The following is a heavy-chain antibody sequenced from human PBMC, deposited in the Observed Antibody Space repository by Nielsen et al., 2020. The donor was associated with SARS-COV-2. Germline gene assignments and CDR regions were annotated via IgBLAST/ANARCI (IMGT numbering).Heavy chain of an antibody. D-gene: IGHD3-10*01. Sequence: GSLRPSCTVSGGSISSYYWSWIRQPPGKGLEWIGYIYYSGSTNYNPSLKSRVTISVDTSKNQFSLKLSSVTAADTAVYYCARAYYYGSGTPALLDYWGQGTLVTVSS. V-gene: IGHV4-59*01. CDR2: IYYSGST. J-gene: IGHJ4*02. CDR1: GGSISSYY. CDR3: ARAYYYGSGTPALLDY.